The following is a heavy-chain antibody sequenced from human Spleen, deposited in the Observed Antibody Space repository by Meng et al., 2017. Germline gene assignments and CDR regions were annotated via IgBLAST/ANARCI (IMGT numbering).Heavy chain of an antibody. CDR1: GYSFTSNW. Sequence: GESLKISCKCSGYSFTSNWIAWVRQMSGKGLEWMGIIYPGNSDTRYSPSFQGQVTISADKSISTAYLQWSGLKASDTAMYYCARQAGGSLGYWGQGTLVTVSS. CDR2: IYPGNSDT. D-gene: IGHD1-26*01. J-gene: IGHJ4*02. V-gene: IGHV5-51*01. CDR3: ARQAGGSLGY.